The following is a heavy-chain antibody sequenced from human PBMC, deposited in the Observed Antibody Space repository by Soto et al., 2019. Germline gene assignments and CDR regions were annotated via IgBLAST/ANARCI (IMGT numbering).Heavy chain of an antibody. Sequence: EVQLVESGGGLVQPGGSLRLSCAASGFTFSSYWMHWVRQAPGKGLVWVSRINSDGSSTSYADSVKGRFTISRDNAKNTRYLQMNSLRAEDTAVYYCARGDSGYYRTASFDPWGQGTLVTVSS. CDR1: GFTFSSYW. J-gene: IGHJ5*02. CDR2: INSDGSST. D-gene: IGHD5-12*01. CDR3: ARGDSGYYRTASFDP. V-gene: IGHV3-74*01.